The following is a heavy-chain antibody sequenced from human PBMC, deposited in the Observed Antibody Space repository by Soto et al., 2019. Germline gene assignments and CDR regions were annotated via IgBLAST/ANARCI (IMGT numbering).Heavy chain of an antibody. J-gene: IGHJ4*02. CDR2: VIPIFGTA. D-gene: IGHD6-13*01. V-gene: IGHV1-69*06. CDR1: GGTFSSYA. CDR3: ARAAAADCFDY. Sequence: QVQLVQSGAEVKKPGSSVKVSCKASGGTFSSYAISWVRQAPGHGREWMGGVIPIFGTANYAQTFQGRVTITADNSTSTAYRELSSLRAEDTAVYYWARAAAADCFDYWGQGTLVTV.